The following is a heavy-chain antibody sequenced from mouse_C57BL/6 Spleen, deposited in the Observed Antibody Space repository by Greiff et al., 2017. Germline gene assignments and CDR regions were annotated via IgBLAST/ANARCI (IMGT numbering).Heavy chain of an antibody. CDR3: TRLDDYDEAWFAY. D-gene: IGHD2-4*01. V-gene: IGHV1-5*01. CDR1: GYTFTSYW. Sequence: SGTVLARPGASVKMSCKTSGYTFTSYWMHWVKQRPGQGLEWIGAIYPGNSDTSYNQKFKGKAKLTAVTSASTAYMELSSLTNEDSAVYYCTRLDDYDEAWFAYWGQGTLVTVSA. J-gene: IGHJ3*01. CDR2: IYPGNSDT.